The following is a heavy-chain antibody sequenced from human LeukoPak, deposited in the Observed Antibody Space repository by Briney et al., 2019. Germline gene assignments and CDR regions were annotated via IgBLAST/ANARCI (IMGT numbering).Heavy chain of an antibody. Sequence: PSETLSLTCTVSGGSISSYYWSWIRQPPGKGLEWSGYIYYSGSTNYNPSLKSRVTISVDTSKNQFSLKLSSVTAADTAVYYCARRVYSSGWLFDYWGQGTLVTVSS. J-gene: IGHJ4*01. V-gene: IGHV4-59*01. CDR3: ARRVYSSGWLFDY. D-gene: IGHD6-19*01. CDR2: IYYSGST. CDR1: GGSISSYY.